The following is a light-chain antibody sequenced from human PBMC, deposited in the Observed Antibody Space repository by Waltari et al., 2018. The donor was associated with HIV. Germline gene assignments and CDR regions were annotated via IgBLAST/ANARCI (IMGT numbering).Light chain of an antibody. Sequence: QSALTQPASVSGSPGQSITISCTGISSDVGGYSYVSWYQQRPGKAPKLMIFDATNRPSGVSNRFSGSKSGDTASLTISLLQAEDEAVYFCSPYTRSSVFFGGGTRLTVL. CDR1: SSDVGGYSY. V-gene: IGLV2-14*03. CDR3: SPYTRSSVF. CDR2: DAT. J-gene: IGLJ2*01.